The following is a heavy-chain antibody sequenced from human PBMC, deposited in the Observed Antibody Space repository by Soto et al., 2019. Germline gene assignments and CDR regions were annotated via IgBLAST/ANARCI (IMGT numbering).Heavy chain of an antibody. Sequence: SETLSLTCSVSGASVSSGSFYWSWIRQPPGKGLEWIGFIYNNETFNYNPSLKGRVTLSVDTSKHQFSLKLSSVTAADTAVYYCARVPLRYSSSHNFDSWGQGALVTVSS. V-gene: IGHV4-61*01. CDR3: ARVPLRYSSSHNFDS. J-gene: IGHJ4*02. D-gene: IGHD6-19*01. CDR1: GASVSSGSFY. CDR2: IYNNETF.